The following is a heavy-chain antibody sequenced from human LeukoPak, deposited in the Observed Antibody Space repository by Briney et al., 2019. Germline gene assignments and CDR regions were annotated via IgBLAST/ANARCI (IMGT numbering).Heavy chain of an antibody. Sequence: SETLSLTCTVSGGSISSYYWSWIRQPPGKGLEWIGYIYYSGSTNYNPSLKSRVTVSVDTSKNHFSLKLSSVTAADTAVYFCARGGVDYYGSGTYYLMYYFDYWGQGALVTVSS. D-gene: IGHD3-10*01. J-gene: IGHJ4*02. CDR3: ARGGVDYYGSGTYYLMYYFDY. CDR2: IYYSGST. CDR1: GGSISSYY. V-gene: IGHV4-59*01.